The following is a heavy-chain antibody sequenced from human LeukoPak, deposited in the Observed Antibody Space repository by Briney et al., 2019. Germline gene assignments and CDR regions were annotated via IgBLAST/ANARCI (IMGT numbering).Heavy chain of an antibody. D-gene: IGHD4-17*01. J-gene: IGHJ4*02. CDR3: ASHDYGDYAFDY. Sequence: GGSLKLSCAASGFTFSNFWMSWVRQAPGKGLEWVANIKVDGSEKYYVDSVKGRFTISRDNAKNSLYLQMNSLRAEDTAVYYCASHDYGDYAFDYWGQGTLVTVSS. V-gene: IGHV3-7*01. CDR2: IKVDGSEK. CDR1: GFTFSNFW.